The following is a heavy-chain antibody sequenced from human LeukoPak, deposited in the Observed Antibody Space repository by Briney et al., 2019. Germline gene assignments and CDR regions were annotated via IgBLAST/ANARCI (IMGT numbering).Heavy chain of an antibody. V-gene: IGHV1-18*01. CDR3: ARGGHGQLVLFDY. CDR1: GYTFTSYG. J-gene: IGHJ4*02. D-gene: IGHD6-6*01. Sequence: ASVKDSCKASGYTFTSYGISWVRQAPGQGLERMGCISAYNGNTNYAQTLQDRVTMTTDTSTSTAYMELRSLRSDDTAVYYCARGGHGQLVLFDYWGQGTLVTVSS. CDR2: ISAYNGNT.